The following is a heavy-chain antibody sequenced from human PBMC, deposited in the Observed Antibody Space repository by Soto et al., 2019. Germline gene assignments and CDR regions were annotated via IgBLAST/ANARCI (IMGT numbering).Heavy chain of an antibody. CDR1: GGCISSYY. J-gene: IGHJ5*02. V-gene: IGHV4-59*01. D-gene: IGHD3-10*01. Sequence: PSETLSLTCTVSGGCISSYYCSWIRQPPGKGLEWIGYIYYSGSTNYNPSLKSRVTISVDTSKNQFSLKLSSVTAADTAVYYCARALAPYYGSGIYYNGWFDPWGQGTLVTVSS. CDR3: ARALAPYYGSGIYYNGWFDP. CDR2: IYYSGST.